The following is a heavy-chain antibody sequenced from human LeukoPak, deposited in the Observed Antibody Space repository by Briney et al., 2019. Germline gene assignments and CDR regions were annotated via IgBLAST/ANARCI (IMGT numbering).Heavy chain of an antibody. CDR1: GFTFNSYA. CDR3: AKDRQWLGGLDY. D-gene: IGHD6-19*01. CDR2: ISGSGGST. Sequence: PGGSLRLSCAASGFTFNSYAMSWVRQAPGKGLEWVSAISGSGGSTYYADSVKGRFTISRDNSKNTLYLQMNSLRAEDTAVYYCAKDRQWLGGLDYWGQGTLVTVSS. V-gene: IGHV3-23*01. J-gene: IGHJ4*02.